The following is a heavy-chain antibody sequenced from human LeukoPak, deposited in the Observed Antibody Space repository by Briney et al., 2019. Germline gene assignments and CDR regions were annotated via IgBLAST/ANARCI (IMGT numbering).Heavy chain of an antibody. CDR1: GFTFSSYG. Sequence: GGSLRLSCAASGFTFSSYGMHWVRQAPGKGLEWVAVIWYDGSNKYYADSVKGRFTISRDNSKNTLYLQMNSLRAEDTAVYYCARDPGGFGKLLPCDYWGQGTLVTVSS. V-gene: IGHV3-33*01. J-gene: IGHJ4*02. CDR2: IWYDGSNK. CDR3: ARDPGGFGKLLPCDY. D-gene: IGHD3-10*01.